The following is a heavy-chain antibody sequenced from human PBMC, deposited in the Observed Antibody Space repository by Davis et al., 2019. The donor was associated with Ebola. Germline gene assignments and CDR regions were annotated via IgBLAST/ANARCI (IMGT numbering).Heavy chain of an antibody. V-gene: IGHV3-53*01. D-gene: IGHD6-13*01. CDR3: TRGRGGSSWELY. CDR1: GFNVSGNY. CDR2: IYRGGST. Sequence: GGSLRLSCTASGFNVSGNYISWVRQAPGKGLEWVAVIYRGGSTYYADSVKGRFTISRDNSKDTVQLQMNSLRAEDTAIYYCTRGRGGSSWELYWGQGTLVTVSS. J-gene: IGHJ4*02.